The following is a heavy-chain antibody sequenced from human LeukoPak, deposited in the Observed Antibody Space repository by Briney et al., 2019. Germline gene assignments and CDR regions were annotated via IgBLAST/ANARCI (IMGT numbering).Heavy chain of an antibody. CDR1: EFTFTSYE. CDR2: ISSSGNTI. V-gene: IGHV3-48*03. CDR3: ARDSPTDAFDI. J-gene: IGHJ3*02. Sequence: GRSLRLSCAASEFTFTSYELNWVRQAPGKGLEWVSYISSSGNTISYADSVKGRFTISRDNAKNSLYLQVISLRAEDTAVYYCARDSPTDAFDIWGQGTMVTVSS.